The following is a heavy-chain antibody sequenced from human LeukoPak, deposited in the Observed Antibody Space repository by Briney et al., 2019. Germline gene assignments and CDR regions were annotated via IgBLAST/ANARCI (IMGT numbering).Heavy chain of an antibody. D-gene: IGHD3-10*01. CDR3: ARVWFGENFDY. Sequence: GGSLRLSCAASGFTVSSNYMSWVRQAPGKGLEWVSVIYSGGSTYYADSVKGRFTISRDNSKNTLYLQMNSLRAEDTAVYYCARVWFGENFDYWGQGTLVTVSS. V-gene: IGHV3-66*02. CDR2: IYSGGST. CDR1: GFTVSSNY. J-gene: IGHJ4*02.